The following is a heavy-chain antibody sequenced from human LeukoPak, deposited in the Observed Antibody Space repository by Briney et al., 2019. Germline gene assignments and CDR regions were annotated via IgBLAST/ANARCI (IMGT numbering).Heavy chain of an antibody. CDR2: INWNGGST. J-gene: IGHJ4*02. CDR3: ARRSCSSTSCYSDPFDY. V-gene: IGHV3-20*04. CDR1: GFTFDDYG. Sequence: GGSLRLSCAASGFTFDDYGMSWVRQAPGKGLEWVSGINWNGGSTGYADSVKGRFTISRDNAKNSLYLQMNSLRAEDTALYYCARRSCSSTSCYSDPFDYWGQGTLVTVS. D-gene: IGHD2-2*01.